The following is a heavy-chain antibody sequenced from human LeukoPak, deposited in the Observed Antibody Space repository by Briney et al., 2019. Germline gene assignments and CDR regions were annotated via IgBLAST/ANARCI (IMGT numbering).Heavy chain of an antibody. CDR3: ARDFITMIVVGPGRGAFDI. J-gene: IGHJ3*02. V-gene: IGHV3-23*01. Sequence: GGSLRLSCAASGFTFSSYAMSWVRQAPGKGLEWVSAISGSGGSTYYADSVKGRFTISRDNSKNTLYLQMNSLRAEDTAVYYCARDFITMIVVGPGRGAFDIWGQGTMVTVSS. CDR2: ISGSGGST. D-gene: IGHD3-22*01. CDR1: GFTFSSYA.